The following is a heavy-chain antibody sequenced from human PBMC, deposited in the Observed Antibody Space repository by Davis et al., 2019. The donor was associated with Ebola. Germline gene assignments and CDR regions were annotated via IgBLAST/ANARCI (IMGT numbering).Heavy chain of an antibody. V-gene: IGHV3-23*01. Sequence: GESLKISCAASGFTFSSYGMNWVRQAPGKGLEWVSVISGSGGSTYYADSVKGRFTISRDNSKNTLYLQMNSLRAEDTAVYYCARAPLLLEWLPSHMDVWGKGTTVTVSS. CDR3: ARAPLLLEWLPSHMDV. CDR1: GFTFSSYG. D-gene: IGHD3-3*01. CDR2: ISGSGGST. J-gene: IGHJ6*03.